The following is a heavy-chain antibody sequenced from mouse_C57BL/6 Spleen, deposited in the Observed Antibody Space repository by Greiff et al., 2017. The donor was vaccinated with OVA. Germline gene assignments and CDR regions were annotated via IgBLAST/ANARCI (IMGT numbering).Heavy chain of an antibody. J-gene: IGHJ2*01. V-gene: IGHV1-63*01. CDR1: GYTFTNYW. CDR3: ARENSNYEYYFDD. Sequence: QVQLQQSGAELVRPGTSVKMSCKASGYTFTNYWIGWAKQRPGHGLEWIGDIYPGGGYTNYNEKFKGKATLTADKSSSTAYMQFSSLTSEDSAIYYCARENSNYEYYFDDWGKGTTLTVSS. D-gene: IGHD2-5*01. CDR2: IYPGGGYT.